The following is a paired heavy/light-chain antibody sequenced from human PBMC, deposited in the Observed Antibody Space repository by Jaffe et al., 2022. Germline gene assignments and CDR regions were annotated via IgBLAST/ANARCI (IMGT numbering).Heavy chain of an antibody. D-gene: IGHD4-17*01. CDR2: INHSGST. CDR1: GGSFSGYY. J-gene: IGHJ3*02. Sequence: QVQLQQWGAGLLKPSETLSLTCAVYGGSFSGYYWSWIRQPPGKGLEWIGEINHSGSTNYNPSLKSRVTISVDTSKNQFSLKLSSVTAADTAVYYCARSRVMTTVTTWSLKGAFDIWGQGTMVTVSS. V-gene: IGHV4-34*01. CDR3: ARSRVMTTVTTWSLKGAFDI.
Light chain of an antibody. CDR3: QQYNNWPPEYT. CDR2: GAS. CDR1: QSVSSN. V-gene: IGKV3-15*01. Sequence: EIVMTQSPATLSVSPGERATLSCRASQSVSSNLAWYQQKPGQAPRLLIYGASTRATGIPARFSGSGSGTEFTLTISSLQSEDFAVYYCQQYNNWPPEYTFGQGTKLEIK. J-gene: IGKJ2*01.